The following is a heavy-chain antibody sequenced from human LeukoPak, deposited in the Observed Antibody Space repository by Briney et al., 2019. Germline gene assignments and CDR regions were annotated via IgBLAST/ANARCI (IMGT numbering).Heavy chain of an antibody. D-gene: IGHD1-26*01. V-gene: IGHV3-21*01. CDR3: ARDEGATTLDY. Sequence: GGSLRLSCAASGFTFDDYGMNWVRQAPGKGLEWVSSISSSSSYIYYADSVKGRFTISRDNAKNSLYLQMNSLRAEDTAVYYCARDEGATTLDYWGQGTLVTVSS. CDR1: GFTFDDYG. CDR2: ISSSSSYI. J-gene: IGHJ4*02.